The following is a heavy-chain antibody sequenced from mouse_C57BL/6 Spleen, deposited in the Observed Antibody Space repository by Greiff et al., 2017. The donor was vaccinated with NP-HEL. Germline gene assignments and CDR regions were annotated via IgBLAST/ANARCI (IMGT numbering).Heavy chain of an antibody. J-gene: IGHJ4*01. V-gene: IGHV2-2*01. CDR1: GFSLTSYG. D-gene: IGHD4-1*01. Sequence: QVQLKQSGPGLVQPSQSLSLTCTASGFSLTSYGVHWVRQSPGKGLEWLGVIWSGGSTDYNAAFLSRLSISKDNSRSQVFFKMISLQADDTAIYYCASFNWAGAMDYWGQGTSVTVSS. CDR2: IWSGGST. CDR3: ASFNWAGAMDY.